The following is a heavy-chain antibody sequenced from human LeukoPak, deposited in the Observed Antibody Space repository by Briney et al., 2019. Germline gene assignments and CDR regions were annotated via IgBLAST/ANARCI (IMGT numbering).Heavy chain of an antibody. D-gene: IGHD3-22*01. Sequence: PGGSLRLSCAVSGLTFSDYRMNWVRQAPGKGLEWVSGINWNGGSTGYADSVKGRFTISRDNAKNSLYLQMNSLRAEDTALYYCARDLPQIEYWGQGTLVTVSS. CDR2: INWNGGST. CDR1: GLTFSDYR. V-gene: IGHV3-20*04. CDR3: ARDLPQIEY. J-gene: IGHJ4*02.